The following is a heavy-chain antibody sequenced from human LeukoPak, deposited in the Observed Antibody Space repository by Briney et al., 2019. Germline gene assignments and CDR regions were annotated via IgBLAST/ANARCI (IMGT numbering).Heavy chain of an antibody. CDR3: ARSGAYCGGDCPVAYYMDV. V-gene: IGHV3-11*04. CDR2: ISSSGSTI. J-gene: IGHJ6*03. Sequence: GGSLRLSCAASGFTFSDYYMSWIRQAPGKGLEWVSYISSSGSTIYYADSVKGRFTISRDNAKNSLYLQMNSLRAEDTAVYYCARSGAYCGGDCPVAYYMDVWGKGTTVTVSS. D-gene: IGHD2-21*01. CDR1: GFTFSDYY.